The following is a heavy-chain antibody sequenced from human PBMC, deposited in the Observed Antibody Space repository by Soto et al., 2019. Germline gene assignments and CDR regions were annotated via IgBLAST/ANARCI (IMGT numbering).Heavy chain of an antibody. Sequence: ASVKVSCKASGYTFTGYYMHWVRQAPGQGLEWMGWINPNSGGTNYAQKFQGRVTMTRDTSISTAYMELSRLRSDDTAVYYCARDPGGSSQYYFDYWGQGTLVTVSS. D-gene: IGHD6-13*01. CDR1: GYTFTGYY. CDR3: ARDPGGSSQYYFDY. V-gene: IGHV1-2*02. J-gene: IGHJ4*02. CDR2: INPNSGGT.